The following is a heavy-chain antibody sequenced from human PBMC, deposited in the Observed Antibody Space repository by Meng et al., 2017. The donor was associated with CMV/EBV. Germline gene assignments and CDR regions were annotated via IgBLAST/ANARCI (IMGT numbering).Heavy chain of an antibody. D-gene: IGHD2-21*01. CDR1: GYTFTGYY. CDR3: ARVGDCGGDCYADSYWYFDL. V-gene: IGHV1-2*02. J-gene: IGHJ2*01. Sequence: ASVKVSCKAAGYTFTGYYMSWVRQAPGQGREGMGWINPNSGGTNSEQKFQGRVTMTRDTSISTAYMELSRLRSDDTAVYYCARVGDCGGDCYADSYWYFDLWGRGTLVTVSS. CDR2: INPNSGGT.